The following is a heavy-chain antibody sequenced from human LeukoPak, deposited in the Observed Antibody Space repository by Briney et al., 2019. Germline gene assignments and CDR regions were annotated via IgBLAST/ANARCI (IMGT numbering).Heavy chain of an antibody. CDR1: GFTFSNAW. Sequence: GGSLRLSCAASGFTFSNAWMSWVRQAPGKGLGWVGRIKSKTDGGTTDYAAPVKGRFTISRDDSKNTLYLQMNSLKTEDTAVYYCTTDRGYCSGGSCYYGAFDYWGQGTLVTVSS. J-gene: IGHJ4*02. CDR3: TTDRGYCSGGSCYYGAFDY. CDR2: IKSKTDGGTT. V-gene: IGHV3-15*01. D-gene: IGHD2-15*01.